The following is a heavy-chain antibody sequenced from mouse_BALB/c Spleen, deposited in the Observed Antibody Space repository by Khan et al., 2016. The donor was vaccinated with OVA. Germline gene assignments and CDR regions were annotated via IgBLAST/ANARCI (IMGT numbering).Heavy chain of an antibody. J-gene: IGHJ2*01. Sequence: EVELVESGPGLVKPSQSLSLTCTVTGYSITSDYAWNWIRQFPGNKLEWMAYISYSGRPSYNPSLKSRLSITPATSNNQSFLQLNSVTTADTATYYDARSVTITTLVATDFDFWGQGTTLTVSS. CDR1: GYSITSDYA. V-gene: IGHV3-2*02. D-gene: IGHD1-1*01. CDR2: ISYSGRP. CDR3: ARSVTITTLVATDFDF.